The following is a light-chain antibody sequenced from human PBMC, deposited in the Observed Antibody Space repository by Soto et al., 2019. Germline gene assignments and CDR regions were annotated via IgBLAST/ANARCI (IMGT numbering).Light chain of an antibody. CDR2: GAS. CDR3: QQYGSSPSYT. J-gene: IGKJ2*01. CDR1: QSVSSSY. Sequence: EIVLTQSPGTLSLSPGERATLSCRASQSVSSSYLAWYQQKPGQAPRLLIYGASSRATGIPDRFSGSGSVTDFTLTISRLEPEDFAVYYGQQYGSSPSYTFGLGTKVEIK. V-gene: IGKV3-20*01.